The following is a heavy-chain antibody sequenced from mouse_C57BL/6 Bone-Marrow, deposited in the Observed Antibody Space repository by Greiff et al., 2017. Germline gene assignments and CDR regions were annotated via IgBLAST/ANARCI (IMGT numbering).Heavy chain of an antibody. CDR1: GFTFSSYG. J-gene: IGHJ2*01. V-gene: IGHV5-6*01. Sequence: EVKLVESGGDLVKPGGSLKLSCAASGFTFSSYGMSWVRQTPDKRLEWVATISSGGSYTYYTDSVKGRFTIYRDNAKNTLYLQMSSLKSEDTAMYYCARSPLYYYSSLPYFDYWGQGTTLTVSS. D-gene: IGHD1-1*01. CDR3: ARSPLYYYSSLPYFDY. CDR2: ISSGGSYT.